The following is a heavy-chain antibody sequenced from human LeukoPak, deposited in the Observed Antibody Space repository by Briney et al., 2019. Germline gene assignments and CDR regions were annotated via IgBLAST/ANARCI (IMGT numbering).Heavy chain of an antibody. D-gene: IGHD1-26*01. V-gene: IGHV4-59*01. CDR1: GGSISTYY. CDR2: IYYTGST. CDR3: ARGGNYWPQWWFDP. J-gene: IGHJ5*02. Sequence: SETLSLTCAVSGGSISTYYWSWIRQPPGKGLEWIGYIYYTGSTSYNPSLKSRVTMSLDASKNQFSLELNSVTPADTAVYYCARGGNYWPQWWFDPWGRGTLVSVSS.